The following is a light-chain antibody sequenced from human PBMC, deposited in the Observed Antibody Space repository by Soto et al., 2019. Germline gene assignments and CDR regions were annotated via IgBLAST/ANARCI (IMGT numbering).Light chain of an antibody. Sequence: EIVLTQSPATLSSFPGDRVTVSCRSSQYINTRLAWYQHRPGQAPRLLIYQTSIRAAGIPARFSASGTGTDFTLTISDVQPEDFAVYYCQQRSNWPPSITFGQGTRLEIK. CDR1: QYINTR. CDR2: QTS. V-gene: IGKV3-11*01. CDR3: QQRSNWPPSIT. J-gene: IGKJ5*01.